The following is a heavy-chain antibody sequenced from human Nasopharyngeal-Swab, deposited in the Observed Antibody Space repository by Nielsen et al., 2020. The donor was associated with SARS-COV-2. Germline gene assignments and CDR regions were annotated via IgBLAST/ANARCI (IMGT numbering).Heavy chain of an antibody. Sequence: GGSLRLFCAASGFTFSSYAMSWVRQAPGKGLEWVSAISGSGGSTYYADSVKGRFTISRDNSKNTLYLQMNSLRAEDTAVYYCANHRDYGETYYYMDVWGKGTTVTVSS. CDR3: ANHRDYGETYYYMDV. CDR2: ISGSGGST. CDR1: GFTFSSYA. D-gene: IGHD4-17*01. J-gene: IGHJ6*03. V-gene: IGHV3-23*01.